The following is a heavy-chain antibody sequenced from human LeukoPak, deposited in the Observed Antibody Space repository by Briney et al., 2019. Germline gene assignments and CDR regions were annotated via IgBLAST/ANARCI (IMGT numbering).Heavy chain of an antibody. J-gene: IGHJ3*02. CDR2: IIPIFGTA. Sequence: ASVKVSCKTSGGTFNNSAISWVRQAPGQGLEWMGGIIPIFGTANYAQKFQGRVTITADESTSTAYMELSSLRSEDTAVYYCARGKLRYAFDIWGQGTMVTVSS. V-gene: IGHV1-69*13. CDR1: GGTFNNSA. CDR3: ARGKLRYAFDI. D-gene: IGHD3-3*01.